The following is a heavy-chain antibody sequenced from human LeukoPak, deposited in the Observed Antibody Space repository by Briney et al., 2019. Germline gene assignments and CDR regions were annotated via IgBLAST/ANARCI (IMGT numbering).Heavy chain of an antibody. Sequence: ASVKVSCKASGYTFTGYYMHWVRQAPGQGLEWMGRINPNSGGTNYAQKFQGRVTMTRDTSISTAYMELSGLRSDDTAVYYCASGYYDSSGYWSWGQGTLVTVSS. V-gene: IGHV1-2*06. CDR1: GYTFTGYY. CDR3: ASGYYDSSGYWS. CDR2: INPNSGGT. J-gene: IGHJ4*02. D-gene: IGHD3-22*01.